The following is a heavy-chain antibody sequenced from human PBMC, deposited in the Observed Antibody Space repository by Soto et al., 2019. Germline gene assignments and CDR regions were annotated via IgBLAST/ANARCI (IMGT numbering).Heavy chain of an antibody. CDR1: GYTLPTYG. D-gene: IGHD3-10*01. J-gene: IGHJ6*02. Sequence: ASVKVSCKASGYTLPTYGISWVRQAPGQGLEWMGWISAYSANTNYAQKLQGRVTMTTDTSTSTAYMELRSLRSDDTAVYYCARDTQYYYGSGRERNYYGMDVWG. CDR3: ARDTQYYYGSGRERNYYGMDV. V-gene: IGHV1-18*01. CDR2: ISAYSANT.